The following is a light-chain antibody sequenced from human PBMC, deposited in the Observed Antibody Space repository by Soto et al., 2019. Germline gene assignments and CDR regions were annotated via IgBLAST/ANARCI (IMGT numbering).Light chain of an antibody. V-gene: IGKV1-27*01. J-gene: IGKJ1*01. Sequence: DIQITQSPAALPAAVGDRVTITCRASQGINNYLAWYQQRPGKVPKLLIYAASTLQSGVPSRFRGSRSGTDFSLIISSLQPDCVAPYCSQRDTTAPRTVGQGTKVDIK. CDR3: QRDTTAPRT. CDR2: AAS. CDR1: QGINNY.